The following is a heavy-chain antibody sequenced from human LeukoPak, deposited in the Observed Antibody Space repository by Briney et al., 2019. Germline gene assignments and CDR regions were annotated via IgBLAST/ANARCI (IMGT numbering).Heavy chain of an antibody. CDR2: ISTSDTYI. D-gene: IGHD3-10*01. V-gene: IGHV3-21*01. J-gene: IGHJ4*02. Sequence: GGSLRLSRAASGFTFISYIFNWVRQAPGKGLEWVSSISTSDTYIFYADSVKGRFTISRDNAKNSLYLQMNSLRAEDTAVYYCASDYYGSGSYRPLSYWGQGTLVTVSS. CDR1: GFTFISYI. CDR3: ASDYYGSGSYRPLSY.